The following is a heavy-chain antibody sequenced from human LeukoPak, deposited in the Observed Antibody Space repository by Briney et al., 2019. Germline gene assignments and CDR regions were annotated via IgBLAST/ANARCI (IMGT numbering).Heavy chain of an antibody. CDR1: GGSISSYY. D-gene: IGHD6-13*01. CDR3: ARDNRWYHGMDV. V-gene: IGHV4-59*01. Sequence: SETLSLTCTVSGGSISSYYWSWIRQPPGKGLEWIGYIYYSGSTNYNPSLKSRVTISVDTSKNQFSLNLSSVTAADTAVYYCARDNRWYHGMDVWGQGTTVTVSS. CDR2: IYYSGST. J-gene: IGHJ6*02.